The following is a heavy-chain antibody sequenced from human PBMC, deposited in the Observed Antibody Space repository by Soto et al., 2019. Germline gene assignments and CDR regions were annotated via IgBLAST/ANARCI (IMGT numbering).Heavy chain of an antibody. Sequence: PGGSLRLSCAASVFTFSSFWMDWVRQAPGKGLEWVANINPDGSEKRYVDSVKGRFTISRDNAKNSLYLYMSSLTAEDSALYYCSRSLDSWGQGTRVTVS. CDR3: SRSLDS. CDR2: INPDGSEK. J-gene: IGHJ4*02. CDR1: VFTFSSFW. V-gene: IGHV3-7*01.